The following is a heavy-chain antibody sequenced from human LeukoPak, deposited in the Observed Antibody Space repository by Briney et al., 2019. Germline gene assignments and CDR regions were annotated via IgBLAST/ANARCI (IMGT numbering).Heavy chain of an antibody. J-gene: IGHJ4*02. CDR1: GYTFTGYY. CDR2: INPNSGGT. Sequence: WASVKVSCKASGYTFTGYYMHWVRQAPGQGLEWMGWINPNSGGTNYAQKFQGRVTMTRDTSISTAYMELSRLRSDDTAVYYCARDPYYYDSSGYYEPPSDYWGQGTLVTVSS. V-gene: IGHV1-2*02. D-gene: IGHD3-22*01. CDR3: ARDPYYYDSSGYYEPPSDY.